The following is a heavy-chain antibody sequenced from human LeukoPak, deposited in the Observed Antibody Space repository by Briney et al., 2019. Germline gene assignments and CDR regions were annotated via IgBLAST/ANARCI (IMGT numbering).Heavy chain of an antibody. J-gene: IGHJ3*02. CDR1: GFTFSDYY. V-gene: IGHV3-11*04. D-gene: IGHD3-10*01. Sequence: PGGSLRLSCAASGFTFSDYYMSWIRQAPGKGLEWVSYISSSGSTIYYADSVKGRFTISRDNAKNSLYLQMNSLRAEDTAVYYCARVQRVRGVIITSRGAFDIWGQGTMVTVSS. CDR2: ISSSGSTI. CDR3: ARVQRVRGVIITSRGAFDI.